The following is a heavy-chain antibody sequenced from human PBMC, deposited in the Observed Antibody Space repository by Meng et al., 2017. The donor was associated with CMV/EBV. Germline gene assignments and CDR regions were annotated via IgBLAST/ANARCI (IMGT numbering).Heavy chain of an antibody. J-gene: IGHJ5*02. CDR3: AKEGLEYLAAGYNWFDP. D-gene: IGHD6-13*01. Sequence: GGSLRLSCAASGFTFSSYAMSWVRQAPGKGLEWVSAISGSGGSTYYADSVKGRFTISRDNSKNTLYLQMYSLRAEDTAVYYCAKEGLEYLAAGYNWFDPWGQGTLVTVSS. CDR2: ISGSGGST. V-gene: IGHV3-23*01. CDR1: GFTFSSYA.